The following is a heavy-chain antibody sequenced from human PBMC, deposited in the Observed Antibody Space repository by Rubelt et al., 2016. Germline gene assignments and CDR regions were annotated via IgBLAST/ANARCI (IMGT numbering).Heavy chain of an antibody. CDR2: IIPILGIA. CDR3: ARDSGYS. J-gene: IGHJ4*02. D-gene: IGHD5-12*01. Sequence: QVQLVQSGAEVKKPGASVKVSCKVSGYTLTELSMHWVRQAPGQGLEWMGRIIPILGIANYAQKFQGRVTMTRNTAISTAYMELSSLRSEDTAVYYCARDSGYSWGQGTLVTVSS. V-gene: IGHV1-24*01. CDR1: GYTLTELS.